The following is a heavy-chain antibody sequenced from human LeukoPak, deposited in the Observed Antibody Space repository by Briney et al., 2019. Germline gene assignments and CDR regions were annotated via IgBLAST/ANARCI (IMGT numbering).Heavy chain of an antibody. Sequence: GGSLRLSCAASGLTVSDNFMSWVRQAPGKGLEWVSVLYRGGNTYYADSVRGRFTISRDSSKNMVYLQMNSLTAEDTAVYYCARDRIEGATSDFDYWGQGTLVTVSS. CDR1: GLTVSDNF. D-gene: IGHD2-21*01. CDR3: ARDRIEGATSDFDY. CDR2: LYRGGNT. V-gene: IGHV3-66*01. J-gene: IGHJ4*02.